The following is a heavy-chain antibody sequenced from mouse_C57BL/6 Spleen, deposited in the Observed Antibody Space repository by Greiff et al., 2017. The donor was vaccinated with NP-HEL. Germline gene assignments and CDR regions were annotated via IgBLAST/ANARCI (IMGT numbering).Heavy chain of an antibody. CDR2: ISSGSSTI. D-gene: IGHD1-1*01. CDR1: GFTFSDYG. CDR3: ARHGSSYGWYFDV. J-gene: IGHJ1*03. Sequence: DVMLVESGGGLVKPGGSLKLSCAASGFTFSDYGMHWVRQAPEKGLEWVAYISSGSSTIYYADTVKGRFTISRDNAKNTLFLQMTSLRSEDTAMYYCARHGSSYGWYFDVWGTGTTVTVSS. V-gene: IGHV5-17*01.